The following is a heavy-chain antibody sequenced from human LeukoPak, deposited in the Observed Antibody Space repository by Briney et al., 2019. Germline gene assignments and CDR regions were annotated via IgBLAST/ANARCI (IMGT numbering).Heavy chain of an antibody. D-gene: IGHD5-18*01. V-gene: IGHV6-1*01. CDR3: ARGCYSSFDY. CDR2: TYYRSKWNT. Sequence: QILSLTCAIARDCLSKNNVAWNWARQSPSRGLEWLGRTYYRSKWNTDYAVSVKSGITINSDTSKNQFSLQLNSVTPEDTAVYYCARGCYSSFDYWDQGTLVTVSS. J-gene: IGHJ4*02. CDR1: RDCLSKNNVA.